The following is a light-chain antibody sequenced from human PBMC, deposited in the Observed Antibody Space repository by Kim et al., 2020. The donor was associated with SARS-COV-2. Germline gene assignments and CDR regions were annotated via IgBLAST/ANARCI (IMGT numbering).Light chain of an antibody. CDR3: QQYNNWPRT. CDR1: QSVSNK. J-gene: IGKJ1*01. Sequence: EIVMTQSPATLSVSPGERATLSCRASQSVSNKLVWFQQKAGQSPRLIIYGASTRATGIPARFSGSGSGTEFTLIISSLQSEDFAVYYCQQYNNWPRTFGQGTKVDIK. CDR2: GAS. V-gene: IGKV3-15*01.